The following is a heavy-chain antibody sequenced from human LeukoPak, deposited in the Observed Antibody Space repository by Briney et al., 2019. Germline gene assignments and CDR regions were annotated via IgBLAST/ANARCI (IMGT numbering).Heavy chain of an antibody. CDR3: AREGAAAGYNWFDP. J-gene: IGHJ5*02. CDR2: IIPIFGTA. V-gene: IGHV1-69*01. CDR1: GGTFSSYA. D-gene: IGHD6-13*01. Sequence: SVKVCCKASGGTFSSYAISWVRQAPGQGLEWMGGIIPIFGTANYAQKFQGRVTITADESTSTAYMELSSLRSEDTAVYYCAREGAAAGYNWFDPWGQGTLVTVSS.